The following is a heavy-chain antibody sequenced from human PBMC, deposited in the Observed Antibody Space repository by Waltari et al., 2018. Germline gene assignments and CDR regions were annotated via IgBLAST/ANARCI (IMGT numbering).Heavy chain of an antibody. V-gene: IGHV4-39*01. J-gene: IGHJ5*02. CDR2: IYYSGST. CDR1: GGSISSSSYY. D-gene: IGHD6-6*01. CDR3: ASSIAALPYNWFDP. Sequence: QLQLQESGPGLVKPSETLSLTCTVSGGSISSSSYYWGWIRQPPGKGLEWIGSIYYSGSTNYNPSLKSRVTISVDTSKNQFSLKLSSVTAADTAVYYCASSIAALPYNWFDPWGQGTLVTVSS.